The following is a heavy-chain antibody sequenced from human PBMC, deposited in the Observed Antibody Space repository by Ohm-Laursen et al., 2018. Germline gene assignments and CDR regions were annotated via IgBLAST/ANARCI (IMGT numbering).Heavy chain of an antibody. CDR3: ARTYYYDSDSAFDI. CDR2: IYYSGST. V-gene: IGHV4-59*01. Sequence: GTLSLTCTVSGGSISSYYWSWIRQPPGKGLEWIGYIYYSGSTNYNPSLKSRVTISVDTSKNQFSLKLSSVTAADTAVYYCARTYYYDSDSAFDIWGQGTMVTVSS. J-gene: IGHJ3*02. CDR1: GGSISSYY. D-gene: IGHD3-22*01.